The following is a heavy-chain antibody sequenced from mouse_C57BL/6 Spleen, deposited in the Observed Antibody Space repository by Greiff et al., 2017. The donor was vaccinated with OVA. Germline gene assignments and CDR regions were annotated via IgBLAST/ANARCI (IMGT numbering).Heavy chain of an antibody. CDR1: GFTFSDYY. D-gene: IGHD2-4*01. J-gene: IGHJ2*01. CDR2: ISNGGGST. Sequence: DVKLVESGGGLVQPGGSLKLSCAASGFTFSDYYMYWVRQTPEKRLEWVAYISNGGGSTYYPDTVKGRFTISRDNAKNTLYLQMSRLKSEDTAMYYCARGGLEDWGQGTTLTVSS. CDR3: ARGGLED. V-gene: IGHV5-12*01.